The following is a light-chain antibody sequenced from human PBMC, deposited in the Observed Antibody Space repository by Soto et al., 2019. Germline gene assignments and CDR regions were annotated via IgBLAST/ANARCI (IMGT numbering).Light chain of an antibody. CDR2: GAS. CDR3: QQYNNWLRT. V-gene: IGKV3D-15*01. Sequence: IGLKQSPSAVSLSPRERATLSCRANQSVSNNYLAWYQQKPGQAPRLLIYGASNRATGIPDRFSGSGSGTEFTLTINDLQSEDFAVYYCQQYNNWLRTFAQRTNVAIK. J-gene: IGKJ1*01. CDR1: QSVSNN.